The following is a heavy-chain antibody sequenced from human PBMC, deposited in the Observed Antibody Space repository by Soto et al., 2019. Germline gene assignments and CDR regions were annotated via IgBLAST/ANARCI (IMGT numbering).Heavy chain of an antibody. J-gene: IGHJ4*02. CDR3: AKDQGSSWYEIDY. CDR2: ISGSGGST. CDR1: GFTFSNYA. V-gene: IGHV3-23*01. D-gene: IGHD6-13*01. Sequence: GSLRLSCAAPGFTFSNYAVTWVRQAPGKGLEWVSTISGSGGSTYYADSVKGRFTISRDNSKNTLYLQMNSLRAEDTAVYYCAKDQGSSWYEIDYWGQGTLVTVSS.